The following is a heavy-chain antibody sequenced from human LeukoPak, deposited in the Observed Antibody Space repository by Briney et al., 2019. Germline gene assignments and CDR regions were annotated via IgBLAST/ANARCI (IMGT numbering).Heavy chain of an antibody. Sequence: PSVKVLCKASSYTQTSHGLMWVRQAPRQALEWMGWISPYNGNKNYAQNPQDRLTMPGETSTSTAYMELRSLRSDDTAVYYCARARGYCSGDNCYLYYFDYWGQGTLVTVSS. CDR3: ARARGYCSGDNCYLYYFDY. D-gene: IGHD2-15*01. CDR1: SYTQTSHG. CDR2: ISPYNGNK. J-gene: IGHJ4*02. V-gene: IGHV1-18*04.